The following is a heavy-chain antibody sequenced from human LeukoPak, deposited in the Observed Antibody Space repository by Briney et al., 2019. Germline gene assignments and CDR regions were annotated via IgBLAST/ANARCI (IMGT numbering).Heavy chain of an antibody. CDR2: INENGDIA. Sequence: PGGSLRLSCAASGFTFDDYAMHWVRQGPGKSLEWVSLINENGDIAYYGDSVRGRFTVSRDNAKNSLYLQMNSLTTEDTALYYCAKARWEPNFVYWGQGTLVTVSS. V-gene: IGHV3-43*02. J-gene: IGHJ4*02. CDR1: GFTFDDYA. CDR3: AKARWEPNFVY. D-gene: IGHD1-26*01.